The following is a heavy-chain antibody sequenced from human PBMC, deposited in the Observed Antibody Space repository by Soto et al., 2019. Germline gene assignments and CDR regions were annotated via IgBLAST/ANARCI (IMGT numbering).Heavy chain of an antibody. CDR2: ISSSSSTI. CDR3: ARVGDFWSGYYLWFDP. Sequence: PGGSLRLSCAASGFTFSSYSMNWVRQAPGKGLEWVSYISSSSSTIYYADSVKGRFTISRDNAKNSLYLQMNSLRDEDTAVYYFARVGDFWSGYYLWFDPWGQGTLVTVSS. CDR1: GFTFSSYS. J-gene: IGHJ5*02. V-gene: IGHV3-48*02. D-gene: IGHD3-3*01.